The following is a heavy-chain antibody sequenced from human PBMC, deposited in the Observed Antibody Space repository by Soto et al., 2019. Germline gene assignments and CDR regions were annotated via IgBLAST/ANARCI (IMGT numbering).Heavy chain of an antibody. V-gene: IGHV1-69*06. CDR2: IIPIFGTA. CDR3: ARDRYSYGHPDAFDI. D-gene: IGHD5-18*01. CDR1: GGTFSSYA. J-gene: IGHJ3*02. Sequence: QVQLVQSGAEVKKPGSSGKVSCKASGGTFSSYAISWVRQAPGQGIEWMGGIIPIFGTANYAQKFQGRVTITADKSTSTAYMELSSLRSEDTAVYYCARDRYSYGHPDAFDIWGQGTIVTVSS.